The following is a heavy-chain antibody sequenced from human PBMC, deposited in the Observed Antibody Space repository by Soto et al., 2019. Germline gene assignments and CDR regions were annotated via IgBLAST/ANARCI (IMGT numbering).Heavy chain of an antibody. CDR1: GYAFTGYY. J-gene: IGHJ4*02. CDR3: ATRYSYVHF. CDR2: INPNSGDT. Sequence: GASVKVSCKSSGYAFTGYYIHWVRQAPGQGLEWMGWINPNSGDTNYAQKFQGRVTMTRDTFFSTAYMELSSLRSDDTAVYYCATRYSYVHFWGQGTLVTVSS. D-gene: IGHD5-18*01. V-gene: IGHV1-2*02.